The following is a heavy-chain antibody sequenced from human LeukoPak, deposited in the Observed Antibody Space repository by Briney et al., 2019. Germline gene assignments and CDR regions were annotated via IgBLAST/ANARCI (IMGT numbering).Heavy chain of an antibody. CDR1: GFTFSSYA. CDR3: AKDSGGDFRFFDY. Sequence: GGSLRLSCAASGFTFSSYAMSWVRQAPGKGLEWVSAISGSGGSSYYADSVKGRFTISRDNSKNTLYLQMNSLRAEDTAVYYCAKDSGGDFRFFDYWGQGTLVTVSS. V-gene: IGHV3-23*01. D-gene: IGHD2-21*02. J-gene: IGHJ4*02. CDR2: ISGSGGSS.